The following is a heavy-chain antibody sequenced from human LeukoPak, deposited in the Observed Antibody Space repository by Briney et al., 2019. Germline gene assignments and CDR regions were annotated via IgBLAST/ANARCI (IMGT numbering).Heavy chain of an antibody. CDR1: GFTFSSYS. V-gene: IGHV3-21*01. CDR3: ARDIPGGYGMDV. Sequence: PGGSLRLSCAASGFTFSSYSMNWVRQAPGKGLEWVSSISSSSSYIYYADSVKGRFTISRDNAKNSLYLQMNSPRAEDTAVYYCARDIPGGYGMDVWGQGTTVTVSS. CDR2: ISSSSSYI. J-gene: IGHJ6*02. D-gene: IGHD3-10*01.